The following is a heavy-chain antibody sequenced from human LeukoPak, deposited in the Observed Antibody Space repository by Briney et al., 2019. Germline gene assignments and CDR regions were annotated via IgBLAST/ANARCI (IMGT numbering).Heavy chain of an antibody. CDR2: IYYSGST. CDR1: GGSISSGGYY. J-gene: IGHJ4*02. V-gene: IGHV4-31*03. CDR3: ARSRRAHFDY. Sequence: SQTLSLTCTVSGGSISSGGYYWSWIRQHSGKGLEWIGYIYYSGSTYYNPSLKSRVTISVDTSKNQFSLKLSSVTAADTAVYYCARSRRAHFDYWGQGTLVTVSS.